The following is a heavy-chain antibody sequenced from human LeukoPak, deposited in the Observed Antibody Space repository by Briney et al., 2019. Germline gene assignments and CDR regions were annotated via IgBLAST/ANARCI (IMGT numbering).Heavy chain of an antibody. CDR3: ARDLSITIFGVASDYYGMDV. D-gene: IGHD3-3*01. J-gene: IGHJ6*02. Sequence: ASVKVSCKASGYTFTSYGISWVRQAPGQGLEWMGWISAYNGNTNYAQKLQGRVTMTTDTSTSTAYMELRSLRSDDTAVYYCARDLSITIFGVASDYYGMDVWGQGTTVTVSS. CDR2: ISAYNGNT. V-gene: IGHV1-18*01. CDR1: GYTFTSYG.